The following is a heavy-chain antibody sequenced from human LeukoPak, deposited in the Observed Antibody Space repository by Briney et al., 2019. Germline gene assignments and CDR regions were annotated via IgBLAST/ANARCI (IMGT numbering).Heavy chain of an antibody. CDR3: VRHIWFGEFSAFDC. V-gene: IGHV4-39*01. Sequence: SETLSLTCTVSGGSISSSSYYWGWIRQPPGKGLEWIGSIYYSGSTYYNPSLKSRVTISVDTSKNQFSLRLSSVTAADTAVYYCVRHIWFGEFSAFDCWGQGTLVTVSS. J-gene: IGHJ4*02. D-gene: IGHD3-10*01. CDR1: GGSISSSSYY. CDR2: IYYSGST.